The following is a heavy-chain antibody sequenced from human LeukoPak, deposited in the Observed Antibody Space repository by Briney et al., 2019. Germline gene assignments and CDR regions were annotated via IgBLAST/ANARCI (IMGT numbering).Heavy chain of an antibody. V-gene: IGHV3-30-3*01. J-gene: IGHJ6*02. D-gene: IGHD2-2*01. CDR3: AREMEYCSSTSCYFHGMDV. Sequence: GRSLRLSCAASGFTFSSYAMHWVRQAPGKGLEWVAVISYDGSNKYYADSVKGRFTISRENSKNTLYLQMNSLRAEDTAVYYCAREMEYCSSTSCYFHGMDVWGQGTTVTVSS. CDR2: ISYDGSNK. CDR1: GFTFSSYA.